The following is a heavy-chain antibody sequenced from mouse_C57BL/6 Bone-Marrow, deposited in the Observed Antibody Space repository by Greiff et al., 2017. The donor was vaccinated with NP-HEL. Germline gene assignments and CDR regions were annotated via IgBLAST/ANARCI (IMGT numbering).Heavy chain of an antibody. D-gene: IGHD1-1*01. V-gene: IGHV1-81*01. CDR2: IYPRSGNT. CDR1: GYTFTSYG. CDR3: ARRSATTVVNYFDY. J-gene: IGHJ2*01. Sequence: VQLQQSGAELARPGASVKLSCKASGYTFTSYGISWVKQRTGQGLEWIGEIYPRSGNTYYNEKFKGKATLTADKSSSTAYMELRSLTSEDSAVYFCARRSATTVVNYFDYWGQGTTLTVSS.